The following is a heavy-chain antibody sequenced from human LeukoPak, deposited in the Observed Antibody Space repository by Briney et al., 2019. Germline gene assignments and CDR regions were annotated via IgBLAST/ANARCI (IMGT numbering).Heavy chain of an antibody. Sequence: ASVKVSCKASGYTFTGYYMHWVRQAPGQGLEWMGWINPNSGGTNYAQKFQGRVTMTRDTSISTAYMELSRLRSDDTGVYYCARDSGYDFWSGYYGYWGQGTLVTVSS. D-gene: IGHD3-3*01. CDR3: ARDSGYDFWSGYYGY. J-gene: IGHJ4*02. V-gene: IGHV1-2*02. CDR1: GYTFTGYY. CDR2: INPNSGGT.